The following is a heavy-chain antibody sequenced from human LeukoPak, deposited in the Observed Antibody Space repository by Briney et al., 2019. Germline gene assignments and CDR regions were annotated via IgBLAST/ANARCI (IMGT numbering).Heavy chain of an antibody. V-gene: IGHV3-21*01. CDR2: ISSSSSYI. D-gene: IGHD2-2*01. J-gene: IGHJ4*02. Sequence: GGSLRLSCAASGFTFSSYSMNWVRQAPGKGLEWVSSISSSSSYIYYADSVKGRFTISRDNAKNSLYLQKNSLRAEDTAVYCCARLGGIVVLPAAMFDYWGRGTLVTVSS. CDR3: ARLGGIVVLPAAMFDY. CDR1: GFTFSSYS.